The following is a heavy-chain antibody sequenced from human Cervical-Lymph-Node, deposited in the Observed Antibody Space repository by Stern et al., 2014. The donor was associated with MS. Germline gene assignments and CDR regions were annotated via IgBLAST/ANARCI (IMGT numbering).Heavy chain of an antibody. V-gene: IGHV4-59*01. J-gene: IGHJ5*02. Sequence: QVQLQESGPGLVKPSETLSLTCTVSGGSISSYYWSWIRQPPGKGLEWIGYIYYSGSTNYNPSLKSRVTISVDTSKNQFSLKLSSETAADTAVYYCARGATQAFDPWGQGTLVTVSS. CDR3: ARGATQAFDP. CDR1: GGSISSYY. CDR2: IYYSGST.